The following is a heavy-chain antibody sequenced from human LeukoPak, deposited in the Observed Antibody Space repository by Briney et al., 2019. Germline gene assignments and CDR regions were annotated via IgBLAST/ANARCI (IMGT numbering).Heavy chain of an antibody. CDR3: AKMATMVRGVPFPFDP. D-gene: IGHD3-10*01. Sequence: GGSLRLSCAASGFTFSSYGMHWVRQAPGKGLGWVAFIRYDGSNKYYADSVKGRFTISRDNSKNTLYLQMNRLRAEDTAVYYCAKMATMVRGVPFPFDPWGQGTLVTVSS. CDR1: GFTFSSYG. CDR2: IRYDGSNK. J-gene: IGHJ5*02. V-gene: IGHV3-30*02.